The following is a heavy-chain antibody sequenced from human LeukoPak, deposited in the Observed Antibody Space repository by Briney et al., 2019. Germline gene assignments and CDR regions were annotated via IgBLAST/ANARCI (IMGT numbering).Heavy chain of an antibody. Sequence: SGGSLSLSCAASGFIFSTYSMSWVRQAPGKGLEWVSSISSSSSHIYYADSVKGRLTISRDNAKNSLYLQIYSLRAQDTAVYYCARDTRFGALYDSSYHGLDVWGKGTTVTVSS. D-gene: IGHD3-10*01. V-gene: IGHV3-21*01. CDR3: ARDTRFGALYDSSYHGLDV. CDR1: GFIFSTYS. J-gene: IGHJ6*04. CDR2: ISSSSSHI.